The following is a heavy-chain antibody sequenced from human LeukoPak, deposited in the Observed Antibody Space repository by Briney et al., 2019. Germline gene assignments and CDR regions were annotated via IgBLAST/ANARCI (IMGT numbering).Heavy chain of an antibody. CDR1: GGTFSSYA. J-gene: IGHJ4*02. CDR2: IIPILGIA. Sequence: SVKVFCKASGGTFSSYAISWVRQAPGQGLEWMGRIIPILGIANYAQKFQGRVTITADKSTSTAYMELSSLRSEDTAVYYCARQARDGYDYWGQGTLVTVSS. V-gene: IGHV1-69*04. CDR3: ARQARDGYDY. D-gene: IGHD5-24*01.